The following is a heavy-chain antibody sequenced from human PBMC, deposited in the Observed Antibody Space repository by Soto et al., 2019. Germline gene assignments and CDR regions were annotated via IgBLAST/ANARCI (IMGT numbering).Heavy chain of an antibody. V-gene: IGHV4-39*01. J-gene: IGHJ6*03. CDR3: ARLDIVVVPAASYYMDV. CDR1: GGSISSSSYY. Sequence: QLQLQESGPGLVKPSETLSLTCTVSGGSISSSSYYWGWIRQPPGKGLEWIGSIHYSGSTYYNPSLMSRVTISLDRSKNQFSLKLSSVTAADTAVYYCARLDIVVVPAASYYMDVWGKGTTVTVSS. D-gene: IGHD2-2*01. CDR2: IHYSGST.